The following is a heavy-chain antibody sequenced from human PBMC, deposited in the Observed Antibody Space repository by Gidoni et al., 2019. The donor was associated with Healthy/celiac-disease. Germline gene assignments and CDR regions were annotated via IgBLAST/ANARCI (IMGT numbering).Heavy chain of an antibody. V-gene: IGHV4-4*02. CDR3: TSDCSSTSCRDAFDI. J-gene: IGHJ3*02. D-gene: IGHD2-2*01. CDR2: IYHSGST. Sequence: QVQLPESGPGLVKPSGTLSLTCAVSGGSISSSNWWSWVRQPPGKGLEWIGEIYHSGSTNYNPSLKSRVTISVDKSKNQFSRKLSSVTAADTAVYYCTSDCSSTSCRDAFDIWGQGTMVTVSS. CDR1: GGSISSSNW.